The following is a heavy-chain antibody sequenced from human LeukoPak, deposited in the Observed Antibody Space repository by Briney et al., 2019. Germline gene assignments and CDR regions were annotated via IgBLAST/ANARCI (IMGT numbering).Heavy chain of an antibody. CDR3: ARDGEDTAMVRHYYYMDV. CDR2: ISGSGGST. J-gene: IGHJ6*03. CDR1: GFTFSSYA. Sequence: GGSLRLSCAASGFTFSSYAMSWVRQAPGKGLEWVSAISGSGGSTYYADSVKGRFTISRDNSKNTLYLQMNSLRAEDTAVYYCARDGEDTAMVRHYYYMDVWGKGTTVTISS. V-gene: IGHV3-23*01. D-gene: IGHD5-18*01.